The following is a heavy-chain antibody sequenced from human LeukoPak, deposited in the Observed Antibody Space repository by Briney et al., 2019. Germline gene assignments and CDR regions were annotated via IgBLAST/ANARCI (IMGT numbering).Heavy chain of an antibody. CDR2: TYYRSKWVN. Sequence: SQTLSLTCAISGDSVSSNTAAWIWIRQSPSRGLEWLGRTYYRSKWVNEYAVSVKGRITINPDTSMNQFSLQLNSATPEDTAIYYCARGGSGGRAFDIWGQGTMVTVSS. D-gene: IGHD3-10*01. CDR3: ARGGSGGRAFDI. J-gene: IGHJ3*02. CDR1: GDSVSSNTAA. V-gene: IGHV6-1*01.